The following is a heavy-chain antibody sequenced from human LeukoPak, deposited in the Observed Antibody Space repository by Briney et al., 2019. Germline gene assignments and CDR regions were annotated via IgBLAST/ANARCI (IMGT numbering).Heavy chain of an antibody. J-gene: IGHJ4*02. CDR3: ARHGKNRNWNRPQIYYFDY. CDR1: GGSFSGYY. V-gene: IGHV4-34*01. D-gene: IGHD1-20*01. CDR2: INHRGST. Sequence: SETLSLTCAVYGGSFSGYYWSWIRQPPGKGLEWIGEINHRGSTNYNPSLKSRVAISVDTSKNQFSLKLSSVTAADTAVYYCARHGKNRNWNRPQIYYFDYWGQGTLVTVSS.